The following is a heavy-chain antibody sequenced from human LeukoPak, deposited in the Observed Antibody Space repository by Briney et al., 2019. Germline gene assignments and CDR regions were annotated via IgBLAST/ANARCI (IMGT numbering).Heavy chain of an antibody. D-gene: IGHD3-22*01. CDR3: ARDRGYYDSSGYPEEY. J-gene: IGHJ4*02. CDR2: ISSSSYI. CDR1: GFNFSSYW. V-gene: IGHV3-21*01. Sequence: GGSLRLSCAASGFNFSSYWMHWVRQAPGKGLEWVSYISSSSYIYYADSVKGRFTISRDNAKNSLYLQMNSLRAEDTAVYYCARDRGYYDSSGYPEEYWGQGTLVTVSS.